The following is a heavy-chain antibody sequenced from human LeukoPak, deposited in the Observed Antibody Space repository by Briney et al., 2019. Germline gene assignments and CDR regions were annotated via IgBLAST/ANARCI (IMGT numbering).Heavy chain of an antibody. J-gene: IGHJ6*03. Sequence: ASVKVSCKASGYTFTGYYMHWVRQAPGQGLEWMGRINPNSGGTNYAQKFQGRVTMTRDTSISTAYMELSRLRSEDTAVYYCARDGDVTVTSHPYYYYYMDVWGKGTTVTVSS. CDR3: ARDGDVTVTSHPYYYYYMDV. CDR2: INPNSGGT. V-gene: IGHV1-2*06. D-gene: IGHD4-17*01. CDR1: GYTFTGYY.